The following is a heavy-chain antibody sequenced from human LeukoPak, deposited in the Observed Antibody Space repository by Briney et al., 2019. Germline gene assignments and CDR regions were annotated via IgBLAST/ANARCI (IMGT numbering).Heavy chain of an antibody. CDR3: AKYRTTSAPPRNFDY. D-gene: IGHD1-14*01. V-gene: IGHV3-23*03. J-gene: IGHJ4*02. CDR2: INSDSSDI. CDR1: GFTFSSYT. Sequence: GGSLRLSCAASGFTFSSYTMNWVRQAPGKGLEWVSVINSDSSDIHYADSVKGRFTISRDNSKNTLYLQMNSLRADDTAVYYCAKYRTTSAPPRNFDYWGQGTLVTVSS.